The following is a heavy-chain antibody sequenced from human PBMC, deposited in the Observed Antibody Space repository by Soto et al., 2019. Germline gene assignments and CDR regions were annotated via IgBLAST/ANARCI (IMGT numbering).Heavy chain of an antibody. CDR1: GFTFSDYY. CDR3: ARGDSRITIFGAVPQYGMDV. J-gene: IGHJ6*02. Sequence: GSLRLSCAASGFTFSDYYMSWIRQAPGKGLEWVSYISSSGSTIYYADSVKGRFTISRDNAKNSLYLQMNSLRAEDTAVYYCARGDSRITIFGAVPQYGMDVWGQGTTVTVSS. D-gene: IGHD3-3*01. CDR2: ISSSGSTI. V-gene: IGHV3-11*01.